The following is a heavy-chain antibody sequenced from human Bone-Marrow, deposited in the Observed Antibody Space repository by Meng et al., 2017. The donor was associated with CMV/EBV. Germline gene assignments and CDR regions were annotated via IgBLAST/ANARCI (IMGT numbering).Heavy chain of an antibody. D-gene: IGHD3-10*01. Sequence: SVKVSCKASGGTFSSYTISWVRQAPGQGLEWMGRIIPILGIANYAQKFQGRVTITADKSTSTAYMELSSLRSEDTAVYYCARELIWAVAGQLSGRNSDSYYYGRDVWGPRNTVHVAS. V-gene: IGHV1-69*04. CDR3: ARELIWAVAGQLSGRNSDSYYYGRDV. J-gene: IGHJ6*02. CDR2: IIPILGIA. CDR1: GGTFSSYT.